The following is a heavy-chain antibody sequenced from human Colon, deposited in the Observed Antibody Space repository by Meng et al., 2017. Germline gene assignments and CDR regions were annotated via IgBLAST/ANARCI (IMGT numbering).Heavy chain of an antibody. CDR2: ISDSSGST. Sequence: GESLKISCAASGFTFSSYAMTWVHQAPGKGLEWVSVISDSSGSTYYADSVKGRFTISRDNSKNTLYLQMNSLRAEDTAVYYCAKDSRNYYDSSGYYGHVDYWGQGTLVTVSS. CDR1: GFTFSSYA. V-gene: IGHV3-23*01. CDR3: AKDSRNYYDSSGYYGHVDY. J-gene: IGHJ4*02. D-gene: IGHD3-22*01.